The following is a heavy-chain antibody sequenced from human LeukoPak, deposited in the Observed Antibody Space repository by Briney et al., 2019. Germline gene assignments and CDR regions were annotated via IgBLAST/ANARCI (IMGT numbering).Heavy chain of an antibody. Sequence: SETLSLTCTVSGYSITNGYYWAWIWQPPGMGLEWIGSLYHSGRTYHNASLKSRVTMSVDTSQNHFSLNLSSVTAADTAVYYCAREVISPAATGYFDLWGRGTPVTVSS. CDR3: AREVISPAATGYFDL. J-gene: IGHJ2*01. CDR1: GYSITNGYY. V-gene: IGHV4-38-2*02. D-gene: IGHD2-15*01. CDR2: LYHSGRT.